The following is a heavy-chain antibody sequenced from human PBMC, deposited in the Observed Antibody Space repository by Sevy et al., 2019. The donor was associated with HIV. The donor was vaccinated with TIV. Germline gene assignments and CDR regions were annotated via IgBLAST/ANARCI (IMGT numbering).Heavy chain of an antibody. CDR3: ARGHYDFWSGYYKPSHYYYMDV. CDR1: GGSISSYY. D-gene: IGHD3-3*01. CDR2: IYYSGST. J-gene: IGHJ6*03. Sequence: SETLSLTCTVSGGSISSYYWSWIRQPPGKGLEWIGCIYYSGSTNYNPSLKSRVTISVDTSKNQFSLKLSSVTAADTAVYYCARGHYDFWSGYYKPSHYYYMDVWGKGTTVTVSS. V-gene: IGHV4-59*01.